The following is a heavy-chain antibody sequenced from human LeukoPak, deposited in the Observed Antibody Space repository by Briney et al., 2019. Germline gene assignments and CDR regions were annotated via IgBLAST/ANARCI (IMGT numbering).Heavy chain of an antibody. CDR3: ARSYYYGSGSYFPRASRYGMDV. D-gene: IGHD3-10*01. CDR1: GFTFSSYE. CDR2: ISSSGSTI. V-gene: IGHV3-48*03. Sequence: PGGSLRLSCAASGFTFSSYEMNWVRQAPGKGLEWVSYISSSGSTIYYADSVKGRFIISRDNAKNSLYLQMNSLRAEDTAVYYCARSYYYGSGSYFPRASRYGMDVWGQGTTVTVSS. J-gene: IGHJ6*02.